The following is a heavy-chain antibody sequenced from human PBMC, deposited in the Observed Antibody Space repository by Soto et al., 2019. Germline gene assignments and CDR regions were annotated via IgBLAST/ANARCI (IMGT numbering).Heavy chain of an antibody. V-gene: IGHV1-69*01. CDR3: ARGVNGGSCYSKFCGFDY. J-gene: IGHJ4*02. CDR2: IIPIFGTA. D-gene: IGHD2-15*01. Sequence: QVQLVQSGAEVKKPGSSVKVSCKASGGTFSSYAISWVRQAPGQGLEWMGGIIPIFGTANYAQKFQGRVTITADEATSTAYMELSSLRSEDTAVYYCARGVNGGSCYSKFCGFDYWGQGTLVTVSS. CDR1: GGTFSSYA.